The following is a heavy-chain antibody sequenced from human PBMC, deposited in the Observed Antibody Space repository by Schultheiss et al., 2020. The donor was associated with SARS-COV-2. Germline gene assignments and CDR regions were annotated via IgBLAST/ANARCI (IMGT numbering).Heavy chain of an antibody. Sequence: GGSLRLSCAASGFTVSSNYMSWVRQAPGQGLVWVSRIKGDGSGTIYADSVKGRFTISRDNAKNSLSLQMNSLRAEDTAVYYCARGDTSFDYWGQGTLVTVSS. J-gene: IGHJ4*02. CDR3: ARGDTSFDY. V-gene: IGHV3-74*01. CDR2: IKGDGSGT. CDR1: GFTVSSNY.